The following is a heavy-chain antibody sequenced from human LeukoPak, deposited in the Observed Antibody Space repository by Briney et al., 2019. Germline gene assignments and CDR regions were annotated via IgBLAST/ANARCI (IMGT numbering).Heavy chain of an antibody. CDR2: INWNGGST. Sequence: GGSLRLSCAASGFTFDDYGMSWVRQAPGKGLEWVSGINWNGGSTGYADSVKGRFTISRDNAKNSLYLQMNSLRAEDTALNHCARDNYGDYDGGGYWGQGTLVTVSS. V-gene: IGHV3-20*01. D-gene: IGHD4-17*01. J-gene: IGHJ4*02. CDR1: GFTFDDYG. CDR3: ARDNYGDYDGGGY.